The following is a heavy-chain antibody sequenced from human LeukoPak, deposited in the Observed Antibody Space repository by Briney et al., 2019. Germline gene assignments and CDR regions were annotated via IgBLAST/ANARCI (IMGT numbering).Heavy chain of an antibody. V-gene: IGHV3-33*01. J-gene: IGHJ3*02. Sequence: PGRSLRLSCAASGFTFSSYGMHWVRQAPGKGLEWVAVIWYDGSNKYYADSVKGRFTISRDNSKNTLYLQMNSLRAEDTAVYYCASIGVYYGSGSTHDAFDIWGQGTMVTVSS. CDR2: IWYDGSNK. D-gene: IGHD3-10*01. CDR3: ASIGVYYGSGSTHDAFDI. CDR1: GFTFSSYG.